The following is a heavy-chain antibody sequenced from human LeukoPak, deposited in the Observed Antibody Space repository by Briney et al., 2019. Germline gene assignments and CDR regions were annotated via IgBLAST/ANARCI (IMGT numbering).Heavy chain of an antibody. CDR1: GFTFSSYE. J-gene: IGHJ6*02. CDR2: ISSSGSTI. Sequence: GGSLRLSCAASGFTFSSYEMNWVRQAPGKGLEWVSYISSSGSTIYYADSVKGRFTISRDNAKNSLYLQMNSLRAEDTAVYYCARDNYYDSSGYYLLRRNYYYYGMDVWGQGTTVTVSS. CDR3: ARDNYYDSSGYYLLRRNYYYYGMDV. V-gene: IGHV3-48*03. D-gene: IGHD3-22*01.